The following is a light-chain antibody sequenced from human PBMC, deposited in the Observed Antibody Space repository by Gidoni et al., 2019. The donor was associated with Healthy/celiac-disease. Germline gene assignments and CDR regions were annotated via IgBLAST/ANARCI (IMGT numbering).Light chain of an antibody. Sequence: IVLTQSPATLSLSPGERATLSCRASQSVSSYLAWYQQKPGQAPRLLIYDASNRATGSPARFSGSGSGTDFTLTISSLEPEDFAVYYCQQRSKTFGQGTKVEIK. CDR2: DAS. CDR1: QSVSSY. CDR3: QQRSKT. V-gene: IGKV3-11*01. J-gene: IGKJ1*01.